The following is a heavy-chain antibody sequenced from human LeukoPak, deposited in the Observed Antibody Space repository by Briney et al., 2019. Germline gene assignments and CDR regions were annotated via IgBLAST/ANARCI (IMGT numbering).Heavy chain of an antibody. Sequence: GGSLRLSCAASGFTFSSYWMSWVRQAPGKGLEWVASIKQDGSEKYYVDSVKGRLTISRDNAKNSLSLQMNSLRAEDTAAYYCARSDQAAFDIWGQGTMVTVSS. CDR3: ARSDQAAFDI. J-gene: IGHJ3*02. CDR1: GFTFSSYW. CDR2: IKQDGSEK. V-gene: IGHV3-7*04.